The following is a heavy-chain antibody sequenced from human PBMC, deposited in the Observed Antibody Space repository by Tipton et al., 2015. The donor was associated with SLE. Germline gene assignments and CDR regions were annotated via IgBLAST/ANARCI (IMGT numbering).Heavy chain of an antibody. CDR3: ATARDDGVDM. Sequence: SLRLSCAVSGFTFSNYWMSWVRQAPGKGLEWVANINQDGSDKYYVDSVKGLFTISRDNVKNSLFLQMNSLRVDDTAVYYCATARDDGVDMWAQGTMVTVSP. J-gene: IGHJ3*02. D-gene: IGHD5-24*01. CDR1: GFTFSNYW. CDR2: INQDGSDK. V-gene: IGHV3-7*01.